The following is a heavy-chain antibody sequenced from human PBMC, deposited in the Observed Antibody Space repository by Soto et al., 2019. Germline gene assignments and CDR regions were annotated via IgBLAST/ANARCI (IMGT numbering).Heavy chain of an antibody. J-gene: IGHJ4*02. Sequence: QVQLVQSGAELKKPGSSVKVSCKASGGTFSSYAISWVRQAPGQGLEWMGGIIPIFGTANYAQKFQGRVTITADESTSTAYMELSSLRSEDTGVYYCARGASSGWEYYFDYWGQGTLVTVSS. CDR1: GGTFSSYA. CDR3: ARGASSGWEYYFDY. D-gene: IGHD6-19*01. CDR2: IIPIFGTA. V-gene: IGHV1-69*01.